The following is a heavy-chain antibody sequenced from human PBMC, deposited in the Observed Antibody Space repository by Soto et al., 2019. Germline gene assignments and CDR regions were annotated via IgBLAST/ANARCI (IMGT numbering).Heavy chain of an antibody. Sequence: QMQLQESGPGLVKPSETLSLICSVSGDSITAYYLSWLRQSPGKELEWIGYIYHNGETNYNPSLKIRVTISADTSKTHFSLRLSSVTAADTGVYYCARDKGGEFRKGSGMDVWGQGTTVIVSS. CDR2: IYHNGET. CDR1: GDSITAYY. D-gene: IGHD3-10*01. CDR3: ARDKGGEFRKGSGMDV. J-gene: IGHJ6*02. V-gene: IGHV4-59*01.